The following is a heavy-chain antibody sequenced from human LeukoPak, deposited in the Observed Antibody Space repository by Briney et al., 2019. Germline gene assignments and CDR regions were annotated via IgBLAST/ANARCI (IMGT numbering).Heavy chain of an antibody. Sequence: SETLSLTCAVSGGSISSGGSSWSWIRQPPGKGLEWIGYIYYSGSTNYNPSLKSRVTISVDTSKNQFSLKLSSVTAADTAVYYCARVARFLEWRASNYYYYYGMDVWGQGTTVTVSS. J-gene: IGHJ6*02. D-gene: IGHD3-3*01. CDR3: ARVARFLEWRASNYYYYYGMDV. CDR1: GGSISSGGSS. V-gene: IGHV4-61*08. CDR2: IYYSGST.